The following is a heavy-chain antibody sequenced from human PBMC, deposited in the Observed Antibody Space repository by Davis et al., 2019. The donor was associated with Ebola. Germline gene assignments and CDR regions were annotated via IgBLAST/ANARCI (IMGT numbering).Heavy chain of an antibody. Sequence: ASVKVSCKASGYTFTGYYMHWVRQAPGQGLEWMGWINPNSGGTNYAQKFQGWVTLTRDTSISTAYMELSRLRSDDTAVYYCARGQTTVVNPFDYWGQGTLVTVSS. V-gene: IGHV1-2*04. CDR2: INPNSGGT. D-gene: IGHD4-23*01. CDR3: ARGQTTVVNPFDY. CDR1: GYTFTGYY. J-gene: IGHJ4*02.